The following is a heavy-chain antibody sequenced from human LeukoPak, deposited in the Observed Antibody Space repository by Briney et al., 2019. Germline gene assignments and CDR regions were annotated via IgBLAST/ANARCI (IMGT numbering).Heavy chain of an antibody. CDR3: VRDLRGGQSA. Sequence: GGSLRLSCAASGFNLSAHNMHCGHHAPRKGVWCASYISSSRISGSLSSILYDDSVKGRFTISRDNARTSLYLQMNGLRDADTAIYYCVRDLRGGQSAWGQGTLVTVSS. CDR2: ISSSRISGSLSSI. D-gene: IGHD3-10*01. V-gene: IGHV3-48*02. J-gene: IGHJ5*02. CDR1: GFNLSAHN.